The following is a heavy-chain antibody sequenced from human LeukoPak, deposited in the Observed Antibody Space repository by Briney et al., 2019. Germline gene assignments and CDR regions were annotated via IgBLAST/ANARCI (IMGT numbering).Heavy chain of an antibody. Sequence: PGGSLRLSCAASGFIFSSSGMHWVRQTPGKGLEWVGIIWYDGSNKYYADSVKGRFTISRDNAKNTVYLQMNSLSVEDTAVYYCARDQGTSGGWPAVGRMGYFDYWGQGTLVTVSS. D-gene: IGHD6-19*01. J-gene: IGHJ4*02. CDR3: ARDQGTSGGWPAVGRMGYFDY. V-gene: IGHV3-33*01. CDR1: GFIFSSSG. CDR2: IWYDGSNK.